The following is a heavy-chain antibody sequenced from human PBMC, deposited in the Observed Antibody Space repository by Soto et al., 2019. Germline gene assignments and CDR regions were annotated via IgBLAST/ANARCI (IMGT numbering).Heavy chain of an antibody. D-gene: IGHD5-12*01. CDR1: GFTFSSYA. CDR3: ARDTTYSGYDVS. CDR2: ISYDGSNK. J-gene: IGHJ5*02. V-gene: IGHV3-30-3*01. Sequence: VPLVESGGGVVQPGRSLRLSCAASGFTFSSYAMHWVRQAPGKGLEWVAVISYDGSNKYYADSVKGRFTISRDNSKNTLYRQMNSLRAEDTAVYYWARDTTYSGYDVSWGQGTLVTVSS.